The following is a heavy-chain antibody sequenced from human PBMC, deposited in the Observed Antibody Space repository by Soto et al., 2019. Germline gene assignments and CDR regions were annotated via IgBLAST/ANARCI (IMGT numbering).Heavy chain of an antibody. Sequence: EVQLLESGGGLVQPGGSLRLSCAASGFTFSSYAMSWVRQAPGKGLEWVSAISGSGGSTYYADSVTGRFNISRYNSKNTLYLQMNRLRAEDTAVYYCAKDRRLRWELDAFDIWGKGTMVTVSS. CDR3: AKDRRLRWELDAFDI. V-gene: IGHV3-23*01. D-gene: IGHD4-17*01. CDR1: GFTFSSYA. CDR2: ISGSGGST. J-gene: IGHJ3*02.